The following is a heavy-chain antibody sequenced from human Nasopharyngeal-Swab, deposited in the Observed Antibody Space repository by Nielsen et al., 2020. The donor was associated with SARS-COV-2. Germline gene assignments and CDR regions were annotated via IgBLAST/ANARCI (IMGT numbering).Heavy chain of an antibody. D-gene: IGHD2-2*01. CDR3: ARGIVVVTAAYTRYFDY. CDR2: INHSGST. Sequence: SETLSPTCALYGGSFSGYYWSWIRQPPGKGLEWIGEINHSGSTNYNPSLKSRVTISVDTSKNQFSLKLSSVTAADTAVYYCARGIVVVTAAYTRYFDYWGQGTLVTVSS. CDR1: GGSFSGYY. V-gene: IGHV4-34*01. J-gene: IGHJ4*02.